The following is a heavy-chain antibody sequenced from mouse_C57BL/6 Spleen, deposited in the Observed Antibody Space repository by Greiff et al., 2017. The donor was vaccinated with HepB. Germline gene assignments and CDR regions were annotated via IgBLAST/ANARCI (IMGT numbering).Heavy chain of an antibody. D-gene: IGHD1-1*01. V-gene: IGHV1-50*01. CDR3: ARRGRNYGSSAFDY. Sequence: QVQLQQPGAELVKPGASVKLSCKASGYTFTSYWMQWVKQRPGQGLEWIGEIDPSDSYTNYNQKFKGKATLTVDTSSSTAYMQLSSLTSEESAVYYCARRGRNYGSSAFDYWGQGTTLTVSS. CDR1: GYTFTSYW. CDR2: IDPSDSYT. J-gene: IGHJ2*01.